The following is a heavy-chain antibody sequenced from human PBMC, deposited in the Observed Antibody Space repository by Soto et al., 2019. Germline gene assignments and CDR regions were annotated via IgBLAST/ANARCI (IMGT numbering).Heavy chain of an antibody. CDR3: ARSSGPVVAADHFDY. CDR1: GGSISSSSYY. J-gene: IGHJ4*02. CDR2: IYYSGST. Sequence: SETLSLTCTVSGGSISSSSYYWGWIRQPPGKGLEWIGSIYYSGSTYYNPSLKSRVTISVDTSKNQFSLKLSSVTAADTAVYYCARSSGPVVAADHFDYWGQGTLVTVSS. V-gene: IGHV4-39*01. D-gene: IGHD2-15*01.